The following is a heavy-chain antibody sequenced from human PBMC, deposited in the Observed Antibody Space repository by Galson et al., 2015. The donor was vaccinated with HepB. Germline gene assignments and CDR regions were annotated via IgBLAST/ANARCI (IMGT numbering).Heavy chain of an antibody. J-gene: IGHJ6*02. CDR1: GYRFSMYW. CDR3: ARRQIYGSGLYSMDV. D-gene: IGHD2-15*01. Sequence: QSGAEVKKPGESLKISCEGSGYRFSMYWIGWVRQVPGRGLEWMGSIYPSASETRYSPSFQGQVTISADKSISTAYLQWSSLKASDTAMYYCARRQIYGSGLYSMDVWGQGTTVTVS. CDR2: IYPSASET. V-gene: IGHV5-51*01.